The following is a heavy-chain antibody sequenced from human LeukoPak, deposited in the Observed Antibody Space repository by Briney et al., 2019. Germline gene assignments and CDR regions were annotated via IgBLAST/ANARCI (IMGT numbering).Heavy chain of an antibody. J-gene: IGHJ4*02. CDR2: INSDGSST. D-gene: IGHD2-15*01. V-gene: IGHV3-74*01. Sequence: PGGSLRLSCAASGFTFSSYWMHWVRQAPGKGLVWVSRINSDGSSTSYADSVKGRFTISRDNAKNTLFLQMNSLRAEDTAVYYCARGASGWGVVVSGSWGQGTLVTVSS. CDR1: GFTFSSYW. CDR3: ARGASGWGVVVSGS.